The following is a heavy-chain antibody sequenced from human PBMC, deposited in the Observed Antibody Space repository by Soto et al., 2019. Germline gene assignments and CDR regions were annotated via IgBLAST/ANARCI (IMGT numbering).Heavy chain of an antibody. V-gene: IGHV1-69*13. CDR3: ARDLGYSSGPVDY. D-gene: IGHD6-19*01. J-gene: IGHJ4*02. CDR2: IIPIFGTA. CDR1: GGTFSSYT. Sequence: ASVKVSCKASGGTFSSYTISWVRQAPGQGLEWMGRIIPIFGTANYAQKFQGRVTITADESTSTAYMELSSLRSEDTAVYYCARDLGYSSGPVDYWGQGTLVTVSS.